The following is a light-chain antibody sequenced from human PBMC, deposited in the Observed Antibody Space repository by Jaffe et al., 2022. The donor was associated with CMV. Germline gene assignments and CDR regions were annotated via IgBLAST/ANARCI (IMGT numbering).Light chain of an antibody. V-gene: IGKV1-5*03. CDR2: KAS. CDR1: QGIGKW. CDR3: QQYNSYPCT. Sequence: DTQMTQSPLSLSASVGDTVTITCRASQGIGKWLAWYQQKPGKAPKVVIYKASTLESGVPSRFSGSGSGTEFTLTISSLQPGDFATYYCQQYNSYPCTFGQGTKLEIK. J-gene: IGKJ2*02.